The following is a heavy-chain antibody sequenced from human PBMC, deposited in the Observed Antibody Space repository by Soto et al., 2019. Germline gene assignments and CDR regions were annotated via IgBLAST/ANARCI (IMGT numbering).Heavy chain of an antibody. V-gene: IGHV3-23*01. D-gene: IGHD6-19*01. CDR2: IGSRGDST. J-gene: IGHJ4*02. CDR1: GFTFSSFA. Sequence: EVQLLESGGGLVQPGGSLRLSCAASGFTFSSFAMSWVRQAPGKGLEWVSAIGSRGDSTYYADSVKGRFTISRDNSKNTLYLQINSLRAEDTAVYYCAQDLIYGYNSGRPFDSWGQGTLVTVSS. CDR3: AQDLIYGYNSGRPFDS.